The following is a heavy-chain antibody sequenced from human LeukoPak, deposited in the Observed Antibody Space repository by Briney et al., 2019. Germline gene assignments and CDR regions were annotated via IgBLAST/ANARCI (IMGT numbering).Heavy chain of an antibody. Sequence: PGGSLRLSCAASGFTFSSYGMHWVRQAPGKGLEWVAVISYDESNKYYADSVKGRFTISRDNSKNTLYLEMISLRADDTAVYYCAKGPVSGSRSPLDYWGQGTLVTVSS. CDR1: GFTFSSYG. CDR2: ISYDESNK. CDR3: AKGPVSGSRSPLDY. D-gene: IGHD1-26*01. V-gene: IGHV3-30*18. J-gene: IGHJ4*02.